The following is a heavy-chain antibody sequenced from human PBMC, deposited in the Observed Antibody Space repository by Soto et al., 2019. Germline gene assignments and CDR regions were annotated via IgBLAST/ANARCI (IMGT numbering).Heavy chain of an antibody. V-gene: IGHV1-46*01. CDR1: GYTYTSYY. J-gene: IGHJ6*02. Sequence: ASVKVSCKASGYTYTSYYMHWVRQAPGQGLEWMGIINPSGGSASYAQKFQGRVTMTSDTTPSTVYMELSSLRSEDTAVYYCARDLVGSSSWYGYYGTDVWGQGAPVTVSS. D-gene: IGHD6-13*01. CDR2: INPSGGSA. CDR3: ARDLVGSSSWYGYYGTDV.